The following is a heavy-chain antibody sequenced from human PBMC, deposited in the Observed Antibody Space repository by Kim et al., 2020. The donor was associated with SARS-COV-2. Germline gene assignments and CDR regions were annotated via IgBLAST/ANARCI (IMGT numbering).Heavy chain of an antibody. D-gene: IGHD3-10*01. CDR2: ISYDGSNK. CDR3: ANAMVRGVIIAPPDY. Sequence: GGSLRLSCAASGFTFSSYGMHWVRQAPGKGLEWVAVISYDGSNKYYADSVKGRFTISRDNSKNTLYLQMNSLRAEDTAVYYCANAMVRGVIIAPPDYWGQGTLVTVSS. V-gene: IGHV3-30*18. J-gene: IGHJ4*02. CDR1: GFTFSSYG.